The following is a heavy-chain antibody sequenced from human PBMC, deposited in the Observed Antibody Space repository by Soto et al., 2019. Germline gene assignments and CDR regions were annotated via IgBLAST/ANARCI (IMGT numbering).Heavy chain of an antibody. CDR3: ATDRRSCSGCSCYHSTAFWFVP. J-gene: IGHJ5*02. Sequence: GASVKVSCKVSGYTLTELSMHWVRQAPGKGLEWMGGFDPEDGETIYAQKFQGRVTMTEDTSTDTAYMELSSLRSEDTAVYYCATDRRSCSGCSCYHSTAFWFVPWGQGTLVTVSS. CDR1: GYTLTELS. V-gene: IGHV1-24*01. D-gene: IGHD2-15*01. CDR2: FDPEDGET.